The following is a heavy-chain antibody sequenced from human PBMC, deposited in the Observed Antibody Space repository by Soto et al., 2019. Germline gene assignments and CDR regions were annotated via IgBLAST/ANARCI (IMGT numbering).Heavy chain of an antibody. CDR2: ISYDGSNK. CDR1: GFTFSSYG. D-gene: IGHD5-18*01. CDR3: AKPQQPYDYGMDV. Sequence: QVQLVESGGGVVQPGRSLRLSCAASGFTFSSYGMHWVRQAPGKGLEWVAVISYDGSNKYYADSVKGRFTISRDNSKNTLYLQMNSRRAEDTAVYYCAKPQQPYDYGMDVWGQGTTVTVSS. V-gene: IGHV3-30*18. J-gene: IGHJ6*02.